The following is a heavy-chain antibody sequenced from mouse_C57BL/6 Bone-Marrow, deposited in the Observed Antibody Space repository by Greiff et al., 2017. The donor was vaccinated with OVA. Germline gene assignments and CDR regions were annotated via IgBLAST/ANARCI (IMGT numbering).Heavy chain of an antibody. CDR1: GFNIKDDY. J-gene: IGHJ2*01. D-gene: IGHD2-5*01. CDR2: IDPENGDT. V-gene: IGHV14-4*01. CDR3: TTGGAYYSNYPFDY. Sequence: EVQLQQSGAELVRPGASVKLSCTASGFNIKDDYMHWVKQRPEQGLEWIGWIDPENGDTEYASKFQGKATITADTSSNTAYLQLSSLTSEDTAVYYCTTGGAYYSNYPFDYWGQGTTLTVSS.